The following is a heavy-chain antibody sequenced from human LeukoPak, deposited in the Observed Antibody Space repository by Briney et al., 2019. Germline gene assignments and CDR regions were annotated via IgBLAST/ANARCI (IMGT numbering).Heavy chain of an antibody. CDR2: IYTSGST. CDR1: GGSISSGSYY. J-gene: IGHJ4*02. V-gene: IGHV4-61*02. Sequence: SQTLSLTCTVSGGSISSGSYYWSWIRQPAGKGLEWIGRIYTSGSTNYNPSLKSRVTISVDTSKNQFSLKLSSVTAADTAVYYCARARRVPGIAAGAPDYWGQGTLVTVSS. CDR3: ARARRVPGIAAGAPDY. D-gene: IGHD6-13*01.